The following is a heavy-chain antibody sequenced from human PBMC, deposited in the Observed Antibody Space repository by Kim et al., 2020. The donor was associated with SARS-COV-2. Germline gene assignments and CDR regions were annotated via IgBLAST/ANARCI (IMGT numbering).Heavy chain of an antibody. CDR1: GYTFTNYA. Sequence: ASVKVSCKASGYTFTNYAIHWVRQAPGQSLEWMGWINAGNGNTRYSPKFRGRVSIARDTSANTAYMDLSSLGSEDTAVYYCARGYCSGGSCTWFDPWGQGTLVTVSS. D-gene: IGHD2-15*01. CDR3: ARGYCSGGSCTWFDP. J-gene: IGHJ5*02. CDR2: INAGNGNT. V-gene: IGHV1-3*01.